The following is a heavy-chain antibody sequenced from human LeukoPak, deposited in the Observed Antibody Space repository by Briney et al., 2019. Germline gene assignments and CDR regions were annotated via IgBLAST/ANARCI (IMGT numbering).Heavy chain of an antibody. D-gene: IGHD3-22*01. CDR3: AGNAYYYDSSGYYRISYYFDY. V-gene: IGHV4-34*01. CDR2: INHSGST. CDR1: GGSFSGYC. J-gene: IGHJ4*02. Sequence: SETLSLTCAVYGGSFSGYCWSWIRQPPGKGLEWIGEINHSGSTNYNPSLKSRVTISVDTSKNQFSLKLSSVTAADTAVYYCAGNAYYYDSSGYYRISYYFDYWGQGTLVTVSS.